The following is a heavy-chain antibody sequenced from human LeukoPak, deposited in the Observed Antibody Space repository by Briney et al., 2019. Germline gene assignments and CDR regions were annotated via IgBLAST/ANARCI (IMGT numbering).Heavy chain of an antibody. CDR3: ARVSTISPRY. D-gene: IGHD3-9*01. J-gene: IGHJ4*02. CDR1: GFTFSSYS. CDR2: ISSSSSYI. V-gene: IGHV3-21*01. Sequence: GGSRRLSCAASGFTFSSYSMNWVRQAPGKGLEWVSSISSSSSYIYYADSVKGRFTISRDNAKNSLYLQMNSQRAEDTAVYYCARVSTISPRYWGQGTLVTVSS.